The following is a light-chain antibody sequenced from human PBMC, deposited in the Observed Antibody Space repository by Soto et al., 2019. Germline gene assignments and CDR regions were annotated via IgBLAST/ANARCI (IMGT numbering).Light chain of an antibody. CDR3: QQYVSSVT. J-gene: IGKJ1*01. CDR1: QSVDSSF. Sequence: EIVLTQSPGSLSLSPGERGTLSWRASQSVDSSFFAWYQQKPDQAPRLLIYGASNRATGIPDRFSGSGSGTDFTLTISRLEPEDFAVYYCQQYVSSVTFGQGTKVEIK. CDR2: GAS. V-gene: IGKV3-20*01.